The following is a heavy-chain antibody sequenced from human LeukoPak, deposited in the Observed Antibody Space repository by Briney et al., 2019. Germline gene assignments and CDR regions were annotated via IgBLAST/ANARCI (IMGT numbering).Heavy chain of an antibody. CDR3: ARESGSVTSEVDFDY. CDR2: ISYDGSNK. D-gene: IGHD4-17*01. J-gene: IGHJ4*02. Sequence: PGGSLRLSCEASGFTFSNYAMHWVRQAPGKGLEWVAVISYDGSNKYYADSMKGRFTISRDNSKNTLYLLMNSLRAEDTAVYYCARESGSVTSEVDFDYWGQGTLVTVSS. CDR1: GFTFSNYA. V-gene: IGHV3-30*04.